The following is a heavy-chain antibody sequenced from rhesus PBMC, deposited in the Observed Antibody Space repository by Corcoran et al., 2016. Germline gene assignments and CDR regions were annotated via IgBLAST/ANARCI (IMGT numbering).Heavy chain of an antibody. D-gene: IGHD2-33*01. CDR2: IYGSRTST. CDR1: GGSISDSYR. V-gene: IGHV4S10*01. J-gene: IGHJ4*01. Sequence: QVQLQESGPAVVKPSETLSLTCAVSGGSISDSYRWSWIRQPPGKGLEWIGYIYGSRTSTNYNPSLKSRVTISKDTSKNQFSLKLSSVTAADTAVYYCARWLSNWGQGVLVTVSS. CDR3: ARWLSN.